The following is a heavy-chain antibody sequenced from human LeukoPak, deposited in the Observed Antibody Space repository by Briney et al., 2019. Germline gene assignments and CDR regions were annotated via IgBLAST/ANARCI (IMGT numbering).Heavy chain of an antibody. J-gene: IGHJ6*02. Sequence: GGSLRLSCTTSGFTFGDHAMSWVRQAPGKGLEWVGFIRSRAYRGTTEYAASVKDRFIISREDSRNIAYLQMNSLRIEDTAVYYCTRGPIQLWIHNATDVWGQGTTVIVSS. CDR3: TRGPIQLWIHNATDV. CDR1: GFTFGDHA. CDR2: IRSRAYRGTT. V-gene: IGHV3-49*04. D-gene: IGHD5-18*01.